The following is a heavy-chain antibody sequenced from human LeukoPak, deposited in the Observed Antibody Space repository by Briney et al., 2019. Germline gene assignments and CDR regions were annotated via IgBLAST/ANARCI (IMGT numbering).Heavy chain of an antibody. V-gene: IGHV3-23*01. D-gene: IGHD3-3*01. CDR2: ISSGGGTT. J-gene: IGHJ1*01. Sequence: GGSLRLSCAASGLTFSSYVMSWVRQAPGKGLEWVAGISSGGGTTYYADSVKGRFTISRDNSKNTLYLQMNSLRAEDTAVYYCAKDLPKITIFGALQHWGQGTLVSVSS. CDR3: AKDLPKITIFGALQH. CDR1: GLTFSSYV.